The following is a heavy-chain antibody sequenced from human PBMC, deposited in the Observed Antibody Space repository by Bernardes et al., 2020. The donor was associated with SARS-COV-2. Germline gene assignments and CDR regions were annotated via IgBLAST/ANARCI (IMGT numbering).Heavy chain of an antibody. V-gene: IGHV3-48*02. Sequence: GGSLKLSCVSSGFTFSSYSMNWFRQAPGKGLEWVSYISSSISSIYYAASVKVRFTISRDNAKNSLYLQMNSLRDEDTAVYYCARDRGYSYGPYYYGMDVWGQGTTVTVSS. CDR2: ISSSISSI. J-gene: IGHJ6*02. CDR3: ARDRGYSYGPYYYGMDV. D-gene: IGHD5-18*01. CDR1: GFTFSSYS.